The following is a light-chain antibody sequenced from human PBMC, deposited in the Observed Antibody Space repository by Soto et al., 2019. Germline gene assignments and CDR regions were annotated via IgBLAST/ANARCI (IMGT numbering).Light chain of an antibody. CDR1: SSDVGGYNY. J-gene: IGLJ2*01. CDR3: ISYTITSTRV. V-gene: IGLV2-14*03. Sequence: QSALTQPASVSGSPGQSITISCTGTSSDVGGYNYVSWYQHHPGKAPKLMIYDVSNRPSGVSNRFSGSKSGNTASLTISGLQAEDEADYYCISYTITSTRVFGEGTKLTVL. CDR2: DVS.